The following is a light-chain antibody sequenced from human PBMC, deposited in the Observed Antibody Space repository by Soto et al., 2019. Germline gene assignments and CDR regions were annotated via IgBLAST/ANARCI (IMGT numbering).Light chain of an antibody. CDR1: RAITNH. CDR3: QQNYITPLP. Sequence: DVQLTQSPSPLSASVGDRVSISCRASRAITNHLNWYQQKPGKAPILLVYAASALETGVPSRFSGSGSGTDFTLTIDSLQREDVATYFCQQNYITPLPFCGGTQVDI. V-gene: IGKV1-39*01. CDR2: AAS. J-gene: IGKJ4*01.